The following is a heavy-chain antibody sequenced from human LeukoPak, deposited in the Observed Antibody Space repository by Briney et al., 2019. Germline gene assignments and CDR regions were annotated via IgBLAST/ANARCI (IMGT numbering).Heavy chain of an antibody. J-gene: IGHJ5*02. CDR3: ARDLLRAGGPDSSGYP. V-gene: IGHV3-53*01. CDR2: INRGGTR. D-gene: IGHD3-22*01. Sequence: GGSLRLSCAVSGFTVSSNYMSWVRQAPGKGLEWVSVINRGGTRYYADSVKGRFTVSRDNSKNTVDLQMNSLRAEDTAVYYCARDLLRAGGPDSSGYPWGQGTLVTVSS. CDR1: GFTVSSNY.